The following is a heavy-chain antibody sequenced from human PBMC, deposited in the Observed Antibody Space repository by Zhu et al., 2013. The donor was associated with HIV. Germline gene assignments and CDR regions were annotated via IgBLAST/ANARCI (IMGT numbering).Heavy chain of an antibody. CDR2: IIPIFGTA. Sequence: VQLVQSGAEVKKPGSSVKVSCKASGGTFSSYAISWVRQAPGQGLEWMGGIIPIFGTANYAQKFQGRVTITADESTSTAYMELSSLRSEDTAVYYCARVVLGTMVQGVINWFDPGARKPWSPSPQ. CDR3: ARVVLGTMVQGVINWFDP. D-gene: IGHD3-10*01. J-gene: IGHJ5*02. CDR1: GGTFSSYA. V-gene: IGHV1-69*01.